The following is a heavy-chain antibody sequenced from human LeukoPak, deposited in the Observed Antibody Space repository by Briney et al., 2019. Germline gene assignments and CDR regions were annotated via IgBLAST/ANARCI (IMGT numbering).Heavy chain of an antibody. CDR1: GFTFSGYT. D-gene: IGHD3-16*01. CDR2: ISRTSDIV. J-gene: IGHJ3*02. Sequence: GGSLRFSCAASGFTFSGYTLNWVRQAPGKGLEWVSYISRTSDIVSYADSVRGRFTISRDNAKNSLYLQMSSLRAEDTAVYYCARDYGYAFDTWGQGTMVTVSS. V-gene: IGHV3-48*01. CDR3: ARDYGYAFDT.